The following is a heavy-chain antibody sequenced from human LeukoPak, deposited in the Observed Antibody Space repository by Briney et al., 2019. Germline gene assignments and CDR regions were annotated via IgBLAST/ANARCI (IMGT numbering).Heavy chain of an antibody. CDR2: VYHSGST. J-gene: IGHJ2*01. CDR1: GDSISTNHW. CDR3: ARGRGPSARYWSLDL. V-gene: IGHV4-4*02. D-gene: IGHD3-16*01. Sequence: PSGTLSLTCAVSGDSISTNHWWSWVRQPPGKGLEWIGEVYHSGSTNYNPSLKSRVTISVDKSKNLFSLKLPSVTAADTAVYYCARGRGPSARYWSLDLWGRGTLVTVSS.